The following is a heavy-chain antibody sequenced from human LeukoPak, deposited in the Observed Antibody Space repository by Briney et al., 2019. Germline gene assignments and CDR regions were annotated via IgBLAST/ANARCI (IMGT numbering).Heavy chain of an antibody. CDR1: GFTFSSYC. J-gene: IGHJ6*04. CDR3: ARDRLLVGGSLYCMDV. D-gene: IGHD3-3*01. Sequence: PGGSLRLSCSASGFTFSSYCMSWVRQAPGKGLEWVADIKQDGGGKYYVDSVRGRFTISRDNAKNSLYLQMNSLRAEDTAVYYCARDRLLVGGSLYCMDVWGKGTPVTVSS. V-gene: IGHV3-7*03. CDR2: IKQDGGGK.